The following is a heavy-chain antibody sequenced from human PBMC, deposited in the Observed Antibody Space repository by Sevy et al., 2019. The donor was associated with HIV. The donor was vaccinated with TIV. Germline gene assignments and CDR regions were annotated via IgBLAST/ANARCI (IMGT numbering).Heavy chain of an antibody. J-gene: IGHJ6*02. CDR3: ARDISGYSSSVTIYYYYYYGMDV. CDR1: GFTFSSYA. V-gene: IGHV3-30-3*01. D-gene: IGHD6-6*01. Sequence: GGSLRLSCAASGFTFSSYAMHWVRQAPGKGLEWVAVISYDGSNKYSADSVKGRFTISRDNSKNTLYLQMNSLRAEDTAVYYCARDISGYSSSVTIYYYYYYGMDVWGQGTTVTVSS. CDR2: ISYDGSNK.